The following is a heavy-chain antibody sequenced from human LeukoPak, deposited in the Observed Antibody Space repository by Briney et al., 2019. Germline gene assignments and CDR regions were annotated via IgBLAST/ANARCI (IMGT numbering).Heavy chain of an antibody. D-gene: IGHD2/OR15-2a*01. Sequence: PSETLSLTCTVSGYSLSSGYYWGWIRQPPGKGLEWIGSIYHSGSTYYNPSLKSRVTISVDTSKNQFSLKLSSVTAADTAVYYCASYYSSDYWGQGTLVTVSS. J-gene: IGHJ4*02. CDR1: GYSLSSGYY. V-gene: IGHV4-38-2*02. CDR3: ASYYSSDY. CDR2: IYHSGST.